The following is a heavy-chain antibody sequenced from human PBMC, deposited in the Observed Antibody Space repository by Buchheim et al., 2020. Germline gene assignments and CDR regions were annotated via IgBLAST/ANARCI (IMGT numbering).Heavy chain of an antibody. J-gene: IGHJ6*02. Sequence: QVQLVQSGAEVKKPGASVKVSCKASGYTFTSYDINWVRQATGQGLEWMGWMNPNSGNTGYAQKFQGRVTMTRNTSISTAYMELSSLRSEDTAVYYCARTPYQSSLYDILTGYYNGWGGSYYYYGMDVWGQGTT. D-gene: IGHD3-9*01. CDR1: GYTFTSYD. CDR2: MNPNSGNT. CDR3: ARTPYQSSLYDILTGYYNGWGGSYYYYGMDV. V-gene: IGHV1-8*01.